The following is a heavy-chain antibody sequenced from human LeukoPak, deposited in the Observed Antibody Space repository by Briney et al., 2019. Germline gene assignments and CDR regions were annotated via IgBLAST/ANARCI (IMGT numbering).Heavy chain of an antibody. J-gene: IGHJ5*02. CDR2: MNPNSGNT. V-gene: IGHV1-8*03. CDR1: GYTFTSYD. Sequence: ASVKVSCKASGYTFTSYDINWVRQATGQGLEWMGWMNPNSGNTGYAQKFQGRVTITRNTSISTAYMELSGLRSDDTAVYYCARRYCSSTSCYWFDPWGQGTLVTVSS. D-gene: IGHD2-2*01. CDR3: ARRYCSSTSCYWFDP.